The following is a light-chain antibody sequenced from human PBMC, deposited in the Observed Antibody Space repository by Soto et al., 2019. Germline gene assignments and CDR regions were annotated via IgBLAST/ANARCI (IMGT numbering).Light chain of an antibody. J-gene: IGKJ1*01. CDR2: GAS. CDR3: QQYGSSPRT. Sequence: EIVFTQSPGTLSLSHRERATLSCRASQSVSSSYLAWYQQKPGQAPRLLIYGASSRATGIPDRFSGGGSGTDFTLTISRLEPEDFVVYYCQQYGSSPRTFGQGGKVDNK. V-gene: IGKV3-20*01. CDR1: QSVSSSY.